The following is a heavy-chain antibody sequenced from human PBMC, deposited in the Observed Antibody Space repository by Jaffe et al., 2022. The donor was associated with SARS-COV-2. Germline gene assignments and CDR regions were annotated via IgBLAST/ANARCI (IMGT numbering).Heavy chain of an antibody. CDR1: GYTFTSYY. J-gene: IGHJ6*02. CDR2: INPSGGST. CDR3: ARASDFWTLYYYYGMDV. Sequence: QVQLVQSGAEVKKPGASVKVSCKASGYTFTSYYMHWVRQAPGQGLEWMGIINPSGGSTSYAQKFQGRVTMTRDTSTSTVYMELSSLRSEDTAVYYCARASDFWTLYYYYGMDVWGQGTTVTVSS. D-gene: IGHD3-3*01. V-gene: IGHV1-46*01.